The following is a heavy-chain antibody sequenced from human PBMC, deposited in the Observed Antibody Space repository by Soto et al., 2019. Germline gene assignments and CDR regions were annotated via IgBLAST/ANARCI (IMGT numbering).Heavy chain of an antibody. J-gene: IGHJ3*02. D-gene: IGHD3-3*01. CDR1: GFTFSSYG. Sequence: GGPLRLSCAASGFTFSSYGMHWVRQAPGKGLEWVAVISYDGSNKYYADSVKGRFTISRDNSKNTLYLQMNSLRAEDTAVYYCAKDFQDDFWSGYSPSDAFDIWGQGTMVTVSS. CDR3: AKDFQDDFWSGYSPSDAFDI. V-gene: IGHV3-30*18. CDR2: ISYDGSNK.